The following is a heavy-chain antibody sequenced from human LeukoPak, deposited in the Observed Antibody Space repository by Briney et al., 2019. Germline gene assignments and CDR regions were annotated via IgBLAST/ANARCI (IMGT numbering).Heavy chain of an antibody. Sequence: SETLSLTCTVSGGSISSSSYYWAWIRQPPGKGLEWFGSIYYSGSTYYNPSLKSRVTISVDTSKNQFSLKLTSVTAADTAVYFCARTYSSGWYPKRWGQGTLVTVSS. D-gene: IGHD6-19*01. J-gene: IGHJ4*02. CDR2: IYYSGST. V-gene: IGHV4-39*01. CDR1: GGSISSSSYY. CDR3: ARTYSSGWYPKR.